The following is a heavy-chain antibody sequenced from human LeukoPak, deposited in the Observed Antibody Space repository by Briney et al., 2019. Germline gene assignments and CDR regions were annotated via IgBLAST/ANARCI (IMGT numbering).Heavy chain of an antibody. D-gene: IGHD5-24*01. CDR2: IYYDGST. Sequence: KPSETLSLTCTVSGGSMSGYYWSWIRQPPGKGLEWIGYIYYDGSTNSNPSLKSRVTMSVDTSKNQFSLKLTSVIAADAAVYFCARHVRQAYNYIDYWGRGTLVTVSS. J-gene: IGHJ4*01. V-gene: IGHV4-59*08. CDR1: GGSMSGYY. CDR3: ARHVRQAYNYIDY.